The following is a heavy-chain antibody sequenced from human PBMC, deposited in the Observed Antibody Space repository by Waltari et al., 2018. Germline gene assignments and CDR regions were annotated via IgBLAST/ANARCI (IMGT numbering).Heavy chain of an antibody. V-gene: IGHV4-34*01. CDR2: INHSGST. CDR1: GGSFSGYY. D-gene: IGHD3-10*01. J-gene: IGHJ4*02. CDR3: AGGGYGSGSYPFDY. Sequence: QVQLQQWGAGLLKPSETLSLTCAVYGGSFSGYYWSWIRPPPGKGLEWIGEINHSGSTKYNPSLKSRVTISVDTSKNQFSLNLSSVTAADTAVYYCAGGGYGSGSYPFDYWGQGTLVTVSS.